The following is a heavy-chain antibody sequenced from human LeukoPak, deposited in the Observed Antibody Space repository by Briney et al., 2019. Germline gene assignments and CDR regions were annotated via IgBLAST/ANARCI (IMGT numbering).Heavy chain of an antibody. CDR2: LNHDGST. CDR1: GGSFNGYC. Sequence: SEALSLTCAVYGGSFNGYCWNWIRQPPGKGLEWIGELNHDGSTNSNPSLTSRVTMSVDTSKNQFSLKLNSLTAADTAVYYCARAPNEYQLLHPWAFDIWGQGTMVTVSS. D-gene: IGHD2-2*02. V-gene: IGHV4-34*01. CDR3: ARAPNEYQLLHPWAFDI. J-gene: IGHJ3*02.